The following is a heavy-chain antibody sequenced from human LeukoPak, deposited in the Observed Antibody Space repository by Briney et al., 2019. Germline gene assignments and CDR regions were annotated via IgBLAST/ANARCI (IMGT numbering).Heavy chain of an antibody. J-gene: IGHJ3*02. Sequence: SETLSLTCAVYGGSFSGYYWSWIRQPPGKGLEWIGEINHSGSTNYNPSLKSRVTISVDTSKNQISLKLSSVTAADTAVYYCARGPKYYYDSSGFDAFDIWGQGTMVTVSS. V-gene: IGHV4-34*01. CDR3: ARGPKYYYDSSGFDAFDI. CDR1: GGSFSGYY. CDR2: INHSGST. D-gene: IGHD3-22*01.